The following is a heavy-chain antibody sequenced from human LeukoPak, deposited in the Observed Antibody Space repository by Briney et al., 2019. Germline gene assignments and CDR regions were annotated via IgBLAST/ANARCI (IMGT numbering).Heavy chain of an antibody. D-gene: IGHD3-22*01. CDR1: GFTFSTYW. CDR2: INQDGSEK. J-gene: IGHJ5*02. V-gene: IGHV3-7*01. Sequence: GGSLRLSCVASGFTFSTYWMNWVRQAPGKGLEWVANINQDGSEKYYVDSVKGRFTISRDNAKSSLYLQMNSLRAEDTAKYYCARVGSYYYDSSGYSLEYNWFDPWGQGTLVTVSS. CDR3: ARVGSYYYDSSGYSLEYNWFDP.